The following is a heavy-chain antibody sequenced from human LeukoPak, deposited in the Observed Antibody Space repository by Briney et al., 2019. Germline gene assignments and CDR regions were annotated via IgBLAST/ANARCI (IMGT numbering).Heavy chain of an antibody. CDR2: IKQDGSEK. Sequence: PGGSLRLSCAASGFTFSSYWMSWVRQAPGKGLEWVANIKQDGSEKYYVDSVKGRFTISRDNADNSLYLQMNSLRAEDTAVYYCAREHCSSTSCYEDGDDAFDIWGQGTMVTVSS. CDR3: AREHCSSTSCYEDGDDAFDI. V-gene: IGHV3-7*03. CDR1: GFTFSSYW. D-gene: IGHD2-2*01. J-gene: IGHJ3*02.